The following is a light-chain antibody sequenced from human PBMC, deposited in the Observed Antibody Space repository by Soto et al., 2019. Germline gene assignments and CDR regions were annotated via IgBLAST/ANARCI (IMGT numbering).Light chain of an antibody. CDR2: DVS. J-gene: IGLJ1*01. CDR1: SSDVGGYNY. V-gene: IGLV2-11*01. CDR3: CSYAGSYTFV. Sequence: QSALTQPRSVSGSPGQSVTISCTGTSSDVGGYNYVSWYQEHPGKAPKLMLYDVSKRPSGVPDRFSGSKSGNTASLTISGLQPEDEGDYYCCSYAGSYTFVFGTGTKLTVL.